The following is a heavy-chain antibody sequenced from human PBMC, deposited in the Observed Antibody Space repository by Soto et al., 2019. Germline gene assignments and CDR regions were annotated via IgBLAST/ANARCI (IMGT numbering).Heavy chain of an antibody. V-gene: IGHV3-15*07. CDR1: GFTFSNAW. D-gene: IGHD2-2*01. CDR3: TTDQLLFVGYYYYGMDV. Sequence: GGSLRLSCAASGFTFSNAWMNWVRQAPGKGLEWVGRIKSKTDGGTTDYAAPVKGRFTISRDDSKNTLYLQMNSLKTEDTAVYYCTTDQLLFVGYYYYGMDVWGQGTTVTVSS. J-gene: IGHJ6*02. CDR2: IKSKTDGGTT.